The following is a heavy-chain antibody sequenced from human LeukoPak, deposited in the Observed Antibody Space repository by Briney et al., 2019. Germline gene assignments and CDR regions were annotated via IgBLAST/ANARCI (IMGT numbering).Heavy chain of an antibody. V-gene: IGHV3-53*01. CDR3: ARDAPERRNAFDI. D-gene: IGHD1-1*01. CDR2: IYSGGST. Sequence: PGGSLRLSCAASGFTFSSNYMSWVRQAPGKELEWVSVIYSGGSTYYADSVKGRFTISRDNSKNTLYLQMNSLRAEDTAVYYCARDAPERRNAFDIWGQGTMVTVSS. J-gene: IGHJ3*02. CDR1: GFTFSSNY.